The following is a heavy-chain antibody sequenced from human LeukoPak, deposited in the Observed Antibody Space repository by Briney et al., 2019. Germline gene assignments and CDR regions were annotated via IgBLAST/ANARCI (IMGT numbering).Heavy chain of an antibody. D-gene: IGHD2-15*01. CDR2: ITSSGSSK. J-gene: IGHJ3*02. CDR3: AQISPDLDAFDI. CDR1: GFTFRDYT. V-gene: IGHV3-21*01. Sequence: TGGSLRLSCAASGFTFRDYTMIWVRQAPGKGLEWVSSITSSGSSKYYTDSVRGRFTISRDNAKNSMYLQMNSLRPEETAVYYCAQISPDLDAFDIWGHGTMVTVSS.